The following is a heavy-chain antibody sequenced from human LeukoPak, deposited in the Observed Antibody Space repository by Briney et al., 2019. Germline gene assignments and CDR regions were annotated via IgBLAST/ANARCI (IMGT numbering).Heavy chain of an antibody. Sequence: SETLSLTCTVSGGSISSYYWSWIRQPPGKGLEWIGYIYYSGSTNYNPSLKSRVTISVDTSKNQFSLKLSSVTAADTAVYYCARVRQSGYYVYYFDYWGQGTLVTVSS. V-gene: IGHV4-59*12. D-gene: IGHD3-3*01. CDR3: ARVRQSGYYVYYFDY. J-gene: IGHJ4*02. CDR1: GGSISSYY. CDR2: IYYSGST.